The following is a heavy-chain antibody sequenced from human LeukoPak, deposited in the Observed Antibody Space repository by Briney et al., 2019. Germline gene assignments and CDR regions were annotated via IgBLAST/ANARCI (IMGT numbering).Heavy chain of an antibody. CDR2: IRYDGSNK. Sequence: GGSLRLSCAASGFTFSSYGMHWVRQAPGKGLEWVAFIRYDGSNKYYADSVKGRFTISRDNSKNTLYLQMNSLRGEDTAVYYCAKDQGIAAAGTNYWGQGTLVTVSS. D-gene: IGHD6-13*01. CDR3: AKDQGIAAAGTNY. J-gene: IGHJ4*02. CDR1: GFTFSSYG. V-gene: IGHV3-30*02.